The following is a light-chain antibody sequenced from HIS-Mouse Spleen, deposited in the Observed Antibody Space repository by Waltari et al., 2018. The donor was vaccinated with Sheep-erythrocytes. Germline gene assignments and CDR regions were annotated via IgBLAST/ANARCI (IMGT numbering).Light chain of an antibody. CDR3: AAWDDSLNGVV. V-gene: IGLV1-36*01. CDR2: YDD. J-gene: IGLJ2*01. CDR1: SSNIGNNA. Sequence: QSVLTQPPSVSEAPRQRVTISCSGSSSNIGNNALNWYQQLPGTAPKLLIYYDDLLPSGVSDRFSGSKSGNSASLAISGLQSEDEADYYCAAWDDSLNGVVFGGGTKLTVL.